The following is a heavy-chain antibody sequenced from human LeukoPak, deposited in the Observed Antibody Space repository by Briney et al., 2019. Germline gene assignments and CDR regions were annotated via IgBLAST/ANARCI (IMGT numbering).Heavy chain of an antibody. V-gene: IGHV3-64*01. D-gene: IGHD2-2*01. CDR2: ITPDGDTT. CDR3: ARGSRTSLYSPDDY. Sequence: PGGSLRLSCAASGFTVSSNYMSWVRQAPGKGLEYVSAITPDGDTTNYAKSVEGRFIISRDNSKNTLYLQMGSLGAEDMAVYYCARGSRTSLYSPDDYWGQGTLVTVSS. J-gene: IGHJ4*02. CDR1: GFTVSSNY.